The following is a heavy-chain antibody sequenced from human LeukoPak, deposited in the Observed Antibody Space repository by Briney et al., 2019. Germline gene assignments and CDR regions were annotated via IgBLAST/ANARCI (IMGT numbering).Heavy chain of an antibody. D-gene: IGHD6-6*01. CDR3: AKGVWQLAPFDY. J-gene: IGHJ4*02. Sequence: PSETLSLTCTVSGGSISSGGYYWSWIRQHPGKGLEWIGYIYYSGSTYYNPSLKSRVTISVDTSKNQFSLKLSSVTAADTAVYYCAKGVWQLAPFDYWGQGTLVTVSS. CDR1: GGSISSGGYY. CDR2: IYYSGST. V-gene: IGHV4-31*03.